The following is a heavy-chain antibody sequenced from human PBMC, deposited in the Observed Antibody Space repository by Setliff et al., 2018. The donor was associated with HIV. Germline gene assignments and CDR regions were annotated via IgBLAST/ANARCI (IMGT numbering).Heavy chain of an antibody. Sequence: SETLSLTCAVYGGAFSRFYWSWLRQAPEKGLEWIGDINRSGITNYNPSLKSRLSISVDTSKNQFSLNLTSVTAADAAMYFCVSRPGGITRARFDHWGQGTLVTVSS. CDR1: GGAFSRFY. V-gene: IGHV4-34*01. CDR3: VSRPGGITRARFDH. D-gene: IGHD3-16*01. CDR2: INRSGIT. J-gene: IGHJ4*02.